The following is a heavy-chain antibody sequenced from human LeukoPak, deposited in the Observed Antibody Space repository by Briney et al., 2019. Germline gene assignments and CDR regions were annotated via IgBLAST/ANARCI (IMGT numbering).Heavy chain of an antibody. J-gene: IGHJ4*02. D-gene: IGHD4-17*01. CDR1: GGSISSSSYY. CDR2: IFYSGNT. Sequence: SETLSLTCTVSGGSISSSSYYWGWIRQPPGKGLEWIGSIFYSGNTYYNPSLKSRVTISVDTSKNQFSLKLSSVTAADTAVYYYARSTVTTWVGDFDYWGQGTLVTVSS. V-gene: IGHV4-39*01. CDR3: ARSTVTTWVGDFDY.